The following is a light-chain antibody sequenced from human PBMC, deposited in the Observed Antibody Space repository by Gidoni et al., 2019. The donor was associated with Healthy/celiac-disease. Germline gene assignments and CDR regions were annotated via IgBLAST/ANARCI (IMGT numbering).Light chain of an antibody. Sequence: DIQLTQSPSFLSASVGDRVTITCRASQGISSYLAWYQQKPGKAPKLLIYAASTLQSEVPSRFSGSGSGTEFTLTISSLQPEDFATYYCQQLNSYLMYTFGQGTKLEIK. CDR2: AAS. V-gene: IGKV1-9*01. J-gene: IGKJ2*01. CDR3: QQLNSYLMYT. CDR1: QGISSY.